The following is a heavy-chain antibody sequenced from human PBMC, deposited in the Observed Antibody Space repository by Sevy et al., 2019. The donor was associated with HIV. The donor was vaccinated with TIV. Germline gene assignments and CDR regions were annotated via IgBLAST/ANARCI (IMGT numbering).Heavy chain of an antibody. CDR3: AKKGYDSSGYYDY. V-gene: IGHV3-23*01. Sequence: GGSLRLSCAASGFTFSSYAMSWVRQAPGKGLEWVSAISGSGGSTYYADSVKGRFTISRDNSKNTLYLQMNSLGAEDTAVYYCAKKGYDSSGYYDYWGQGTLVTVSS. J-gene: IGHJ4*02. CDR2: ISGSGGST. CDR1: GFTFSSYA. D-gene: IGHD3-22*01.